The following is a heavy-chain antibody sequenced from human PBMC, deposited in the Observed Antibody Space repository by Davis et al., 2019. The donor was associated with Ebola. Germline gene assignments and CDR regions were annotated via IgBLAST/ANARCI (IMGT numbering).Heavy chain of an antibody. V-gene: IGHV3-64D*06. Sequence: GESLKISCSGSGFTFSTYAMHWVRQAPGRGLEYVSAISNNGDFTYYADSVKDRFTISRDNSKNTLFLQMNSLRTEDTAFYYCAKDIKRYCTGGSCFTGIDYWGQGTLVTVSS. CDR3: AKDIKRYCTGGSCFTGIDY. CDR1: GFTFSTYA. D-gene: IGHD2-15*01. J-gene: IGHJ4*02. CDR2: ISNNGDFT.